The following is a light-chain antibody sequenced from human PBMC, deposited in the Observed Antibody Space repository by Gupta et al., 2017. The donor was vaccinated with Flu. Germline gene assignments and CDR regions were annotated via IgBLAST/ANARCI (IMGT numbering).Light chain of an antibody. CDR3: SSYTSSSTLV. J-gene: IGLJ2*01. CDR2: EVS. Sequence: QSALTQPASVSGSPVQSIPISCTGTSSDVGGYNYVSWYQQHPGKAPKLMIYEVSKRPSGVSNRFSGSKSGNTASLTSSGLQAEDEADYYCSSYTSSSTLVFGGGTKLTVL. CDR1: SSDVGGYNY. V-gene: IGLV2-14*01.